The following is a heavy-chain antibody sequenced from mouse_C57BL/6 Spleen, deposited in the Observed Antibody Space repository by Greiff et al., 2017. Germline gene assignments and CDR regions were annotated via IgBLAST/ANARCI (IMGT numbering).Heavy chain of an antibody. J-gene: IGHJ3*01. V-gene: IGHV5-9-1*02. CDR3: TREAYGNYVVAY. Sequence: EVKLVESGEGLVKPGGSLKLSCAASGFTFSSYAMSWVRQTPEKRLEWVAYISSGGDYIYYADTVKGRFTFSRDNARNTLYLQMSSLKSEDTAMYYCTREAYGNYVVAYWGQGTLVTVSA. CDR2: ISSGGDYI. D-gene: IGHD2-1*01. CDR1: GFTFSSYA.